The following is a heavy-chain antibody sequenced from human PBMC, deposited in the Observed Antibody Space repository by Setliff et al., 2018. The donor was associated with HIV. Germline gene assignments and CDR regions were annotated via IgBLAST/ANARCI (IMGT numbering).Heavy chain of an antibody. V-gene: IGHV4-61*02. Sequence: PSETLSLTCTVSGDSVRSRPYYWNWIRQPAGKGLEWIGRFDSTGGTDYNPSLKSRLTISVDTSKNQFSLKLSSVTAADTAVYYCAGRDGYSYGFYFDYWGQGTLVTVSS. CDR1: GDSVRSRPYY. CDR3: AGRDGYSYGFYFDY. CDR2: FDSTGGT. D-gene: IGHD5-18*01. J-gene: IGHJ4*02.